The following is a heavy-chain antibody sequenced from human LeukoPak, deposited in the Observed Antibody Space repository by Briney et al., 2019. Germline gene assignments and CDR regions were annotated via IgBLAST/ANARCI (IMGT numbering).Heavy chain of an antibody. D-gene: IGHD5-24*01. CDR2: IHYSGST. Sequence: SETLSLTCTVSGGSIRSYYWSGIRQPPGKGLEWIGYIHYSGSTNYNPSLKSRVIISVDTSKNQFSLKLSSVTAADTAVYYCAREAREGHVFDIWGQGTMVTVSS. CDR1: GGSIRSYY. J-gene: IGHJ3*02. V-gene: IGHV4-59*01. CDR3: AREAREGHVFDI.